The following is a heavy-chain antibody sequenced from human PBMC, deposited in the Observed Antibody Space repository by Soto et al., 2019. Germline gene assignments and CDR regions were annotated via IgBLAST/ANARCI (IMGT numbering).Heavy chain of an antibody. V-gene: IGHV2-5*02. D-gene: IGHD2-15*01. Sequence: QITLKESGPSLVKPTQTLTLTCNVSGVSLSTSGVGVGWIRQPPGKALEWLALIYWDDDKRSSPALKSRLTNTKHPSKTQVVLTMTNMAPVDKATYYCAHRRAAKFDYWGQGTLVTVSS. CDR3: AHRRAAKFDY. CDR2: IYWDDDK. J-gene: IGHJ4*02. CDR1: GVSLSTSGVG.